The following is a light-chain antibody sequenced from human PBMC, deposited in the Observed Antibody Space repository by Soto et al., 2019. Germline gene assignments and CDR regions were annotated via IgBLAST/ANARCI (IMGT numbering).Light chain of an antibody. Sequence: DIQMTQSPSTLSAFVGDRVTITCRASQSISSWLAWYQQKPGKAPKHLIYKASSLKSGVPSRFSGSGSGTEFTLTISSLQPDSFATYYCQQYTSYPLTFGGGTKVEIK. J-gene: IGKJ4*01. V-gene: IGKV1-5*03. CDR2: KAS. CDR3: QQYTSYPLT. CDR1: QSISSW.